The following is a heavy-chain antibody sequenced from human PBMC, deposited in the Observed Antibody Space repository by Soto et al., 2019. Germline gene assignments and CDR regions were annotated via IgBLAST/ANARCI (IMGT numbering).Heavy chain of an antibody. CDR2: IWYDGSNK. CDR1: EFTFSSYG. J-gene: IGHJ4*02. D-gene: IGHD3-10*01. CDR3: ARGYGSGSYIFDY. Sequence: QVQLVESGGGVVQPGRALRLSCAASEFTFSSYGMHWVRQAPGKGLEWVAVIWYDGSNKYYADSVKGRITISRDNSKSTLYLQMNSLRAEDTAVYYCARGYGSGSYIFDYWGQGTLVTVSS. V-gene: IGHV3-33*01.